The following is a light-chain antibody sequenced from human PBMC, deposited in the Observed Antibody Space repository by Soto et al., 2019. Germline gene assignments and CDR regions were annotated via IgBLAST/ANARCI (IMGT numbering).Light chain of an antibody. CDR2: GAS. CDR1: QSVSSN. V-gene: IGKV3-15*01. CDR3: QQYNNWPPVLT. J-gene: IGKJ4*01. Sequence: EIVMTQSPAPLSVSPGERATLSCRASQSVSSNLAWYQQKPGQAPRLLIYGASTRATGIPARFSGSGSGTEFNLTLSSLQSEAFAVYYCQQYNNWPPVLTFGGGTKVEIK.